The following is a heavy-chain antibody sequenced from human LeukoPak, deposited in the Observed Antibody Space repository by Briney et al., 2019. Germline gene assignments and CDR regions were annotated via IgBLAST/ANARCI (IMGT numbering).Heavy chain of an antibody. CDR2: ISGTGNRT. Sequence: GGSLRLSCAASGFTFSSYAMGWVRQAPGKGLEWVSAISGTGNRTYYADSVKGRFTISRDNSKNTLYLQMNSLRAEDTAVYCCAKGLYYDDSSGSFDYWGQGTLVSVSS. D-gene: IGHD3-22*01. J-gene: IGHJ4*02. CDR1: GFTFSSYA. V-gene: IGHV3-23*01. CDR3: AKGLYYDDSSGSFDY.